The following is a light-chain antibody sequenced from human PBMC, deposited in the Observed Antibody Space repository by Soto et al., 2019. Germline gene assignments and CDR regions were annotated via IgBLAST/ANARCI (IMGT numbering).Light chain of an antibody. CDR2: GAS. Sequence: EIVLKQSPGTLSLSPGERATLSCRASQSVSSSYLAWYQQKPGQAPRILNYGASSRATGIPDRFSGSGSGIAFTLTISRLEPEVFAVYYCQNYGILSRTFGQGTKVEIK. CDR1: QSVSSSY. J-gene: IGKJ1*01. CDR3: QNYGILSRT. V-gene: IGKV3-20*01.